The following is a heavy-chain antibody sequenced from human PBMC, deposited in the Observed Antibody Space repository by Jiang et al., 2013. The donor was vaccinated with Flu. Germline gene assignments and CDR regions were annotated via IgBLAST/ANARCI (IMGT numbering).Heavy chain of an antibody. Sequence: VQLLESGGGLVQPGGSLRLSCAASGFTFSSYAMSWVRQAPGKGLEWVSAISGSGGSTYYADSVKGRFTISRDNSKNTLYLQMNSLRAEDTAVYYCAKDDGREEDYYDRWGAFFDIWGQGTMVTVSS. D-gene: IGHD3-22*01. V-gene: IGHV3-23*01. CDR3: AKDDGREEDYYDRWGAFFDI. CDR1: GFTFSSYA. J-gene: IGHJ3*02. CDR2: ISGSGGST.